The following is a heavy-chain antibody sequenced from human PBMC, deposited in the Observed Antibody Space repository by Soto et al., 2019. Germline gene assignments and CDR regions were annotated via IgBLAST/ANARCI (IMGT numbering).Heavy chain of an antibody. CDR2: ISYDGSNK. V-gene: IGHV3-30*14. D-gene: IGHD4-4*01. Sequence: QVQLVESGGGVVQPGRSLRLSCAASGFTFSSYAIHWVRQAPGKGLEWVAVISYDGSNKYYADSVKGRFTISRDNSKNTLYLQMTSLRADDTAVYYCARPLWRDDYNWGYFDLWGRGTLVTVSS. J-gene: IGHJ2*01. CDR1: GFTFSSYA. CDR3: ARPLWRDDYNWGYFDL.